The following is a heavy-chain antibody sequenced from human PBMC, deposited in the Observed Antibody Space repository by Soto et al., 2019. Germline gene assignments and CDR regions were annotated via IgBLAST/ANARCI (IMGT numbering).Heavy chain of an antibody. Sequence: KESGPTLVKPTQTLTLNCPFSGFSLSTSGVGVGWIRQPPGKALEWLALIYWDDDKRYRPSLKSRLTITKDTSKIQVVLTMTNIDPVDTATYYGAHRPYYGDYGGSFDYWGQGTLVTVSS. D-gene: IGHD4-17*01. J-gene: IGHJ4*02. V-gene: IGHV2-5*02. CDR1: GFSLSTSGVG. CDR3: AHRPYYGDYGGSFDY. CDR2: IYWDDDK.